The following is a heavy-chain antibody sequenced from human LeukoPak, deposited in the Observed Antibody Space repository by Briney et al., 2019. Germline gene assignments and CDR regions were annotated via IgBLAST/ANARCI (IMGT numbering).Heavy chain of an antibody. CDR2: IYSGGSI. Sequence: GGSLRLSCAASGFTVSSNYMSWVRQAPGKGLEWVSVIYSGGSIYYADSVKGRFTSSRDNSKNSLSLQMNSLRAEDTAVYYCGRFHYDSSGHLVPFDYWGQGTQVTVSS. CDR3: GRFHYDSSGHLVPFDY. CDR1: GFTVSSNY. D-gene: IGHD3-22*01. V-gene: IGHV3-66*01. J-gene: IGHJ4*02.